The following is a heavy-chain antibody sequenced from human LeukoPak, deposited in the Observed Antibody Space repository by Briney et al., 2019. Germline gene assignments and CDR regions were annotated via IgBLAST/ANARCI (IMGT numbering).Heavy chain of an antibody. CDR2: INHSGST. CDR1: GGSFSGYY. Sequence: SETLSLTCAVYGGSFSGYYWSWIRQPPGKGLEWIGEINHSGSTNYNPSLKSRVTISVDTSKSQFSLKLSSVTAADTAVYYCARVAYGFDYWGQGTLVTVSS. J-gene: IGHJ4*02. D-gene: IGHD3-10*01. V-gene: IGHV4-34*01. CDR3: ARVAYGFDY.